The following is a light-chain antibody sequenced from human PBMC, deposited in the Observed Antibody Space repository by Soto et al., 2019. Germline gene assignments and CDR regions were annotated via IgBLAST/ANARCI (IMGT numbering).Light chain of an antibody. CDR3: QQYESLPLT. Sequence: DIQVTQSPSSLSASVGYRVTITCQASQDINKNLIWYQQKPGKAPKLLIYDASDLETGVPSRFSGSGSGTGFTFTISSLQPEDFATYYCQQYESLPLTFGQGTRLEIK. CDR2: DAS. CDR1: QDINKN. J-gene: IGKJ5*01. V-gene: IGKV1-33*01.